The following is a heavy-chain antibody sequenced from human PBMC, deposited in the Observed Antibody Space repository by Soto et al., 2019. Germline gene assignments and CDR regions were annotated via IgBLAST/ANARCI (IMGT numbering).Heavy chain of an antibody. Sequence: EVQLVESGGGLVQPGGSLRLSGAGSGFTFSNFWMSWFRQAPGKGLEWGANIRPDGSAYSYVDSVNGRFTISRDNAKNSLYLQMNSLRAEDTAVYYCEKNTLSGGQGTLVTVSS. CDR2: IRPDGSAY. J-gene: IGHJ4*02. CDR3: EKNTLS. CDR1: GFTFSNFW. V-gene: IGHV3-7*01.